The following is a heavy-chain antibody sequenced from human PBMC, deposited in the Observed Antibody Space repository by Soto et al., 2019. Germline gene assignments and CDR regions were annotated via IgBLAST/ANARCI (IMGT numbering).Heavy chain of an antibody. CDR3: ARTGNYYDSSGYLH. CDR2: INHSGST. V-gene: IGHV4-34*01. D-gene: IGHD3-22*01. CDR1: GGSFSGYY. J-gene: IGHJ4*02. Sequence: NPSETLSLTCAVYGGSFSGYYWSWIRQPPGKGLEWIGEINHSGSTNYSPSLKSRVTISVDTSKNQFSLKLSSVTAADTAVYYCARTGNYYDSSGYLHWGQGTLVTVSS.